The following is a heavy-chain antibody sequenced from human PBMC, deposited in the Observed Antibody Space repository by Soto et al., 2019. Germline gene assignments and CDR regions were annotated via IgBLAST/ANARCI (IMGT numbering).Heavy chain of an antibody. CDR3: AKASDRDSGGNSHPFDY. D-gene: IGHD2-21*01. J-gene: IGHJ4*02. CDR1: GLAFSIYA. Sequence: EVQLSESGGGLAQPGGSLRLSCAASGLAFSIYAMTWVRQAPGKGLEWVATVSGTGGKTYYADSVQGRFTISRDNSKNTLHLQMNSLRADDTALYYCAKASDRDSGGNSHPFDYWGQGTLVTVSS. CDR2: VSGTGGKT. V-gene: IGHV3-23*01.